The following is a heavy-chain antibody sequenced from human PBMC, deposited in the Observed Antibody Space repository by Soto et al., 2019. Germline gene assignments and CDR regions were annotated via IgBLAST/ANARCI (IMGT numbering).Heavy chain of an antibody. Sequence: SETLSLTCAVYGGSFSGYYWSWIRQPPGKGLEWIGEINHSGSTNYNPSLKIRVTISVDTSKNQFSLKLSSVTAADTAVYYCARGRGGDIVVVPAASSLYYFDYWGQGTLVTVSS. CDR3: ARGRGGDIVVVPAASSLYYFDY. V-gene: IGHV4-34*01. CDR2: INHSGST. CDR1: GGSFSGYY. D-gene: IGHD2-2*01. J-gene: IGHJ4*02.